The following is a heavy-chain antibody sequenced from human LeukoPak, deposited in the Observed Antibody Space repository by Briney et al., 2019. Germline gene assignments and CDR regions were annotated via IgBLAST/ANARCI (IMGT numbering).Heavy chain of an antibody. D-gene: IGHD3-9*01. CDR3: ARGGLYDILTGYYSDYFDY. CDR2: IYYSGST. J-gene: IGHJ4*02. V-gene: IGHV4-39*07. CDR1: GGSISSSSYY. Sequence: SSETLSLTCTVSGGSISSSSYYWGWIRQPPGKGLEWIGSIYYSGSTYYNPSLKSRVTISVDTSKNQFSLKLSSVTAADTAVYYCARGGLYDILTGYYSDYFDYWGQGTLVTVSS.